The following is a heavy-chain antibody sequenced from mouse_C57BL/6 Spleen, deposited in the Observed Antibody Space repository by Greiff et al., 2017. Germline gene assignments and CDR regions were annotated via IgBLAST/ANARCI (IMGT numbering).Heavy chain of an antibody. V-gene: IGHV1-53*01. Sequence: VQLQQSGTELVKPGASVKLSCKASGYTFTSYWMHWVQQRPGQGLEWIGNINPSNGGTNYNEKFKSKATLTVDKSSSTAYMQLSSLTSEDSAVYYCAREVAYYYGSSYYDAMDYWGQGTSVTVSS. CDR3: AREVAYYYGSSYYDAMDY. CDR1: GYTFTSYW. CDR2: INPSNGGT. J-gene: IGHJ4*01. D-gene: IGHD1-1*01.